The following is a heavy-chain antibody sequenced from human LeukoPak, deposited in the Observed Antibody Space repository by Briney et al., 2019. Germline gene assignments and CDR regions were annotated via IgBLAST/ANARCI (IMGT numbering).Heavy chain of an antibody. D-gene: IGHD2-2*01. CDR2: ISSSGSTI. Sequence: GGSLRLSCAASGFTFSSYEMNWVRQAPGKGLEWVSYISSSGSTIYYADSVKGRFTISRDNAKNSLYLQMNSLRAEDTAVYYCARGADIVVVPAAMYGDAFDIWGQGTMVTVSS. CDR3: ARGADIVVVPAAMYGDAFDI. J-gene: IGHJ3*02. V-gene: IGHV3-48*03. CDR1: GFTFSSYE.